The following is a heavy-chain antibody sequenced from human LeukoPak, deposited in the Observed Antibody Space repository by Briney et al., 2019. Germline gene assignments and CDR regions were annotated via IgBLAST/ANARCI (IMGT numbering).Heavy chain of an antibody. Sequence: GGSLRLSCAASGFTFSTYNMNWVRQAPGKGLEWVSAVGGTDGRTYYAAFVKGRFTIYRDNSKNTLYLQMKSLRAEDTAVYYCAKDGSYYFDYWGQGTLVTVSS. J-gene: IGHJ4*02. CDR2: VGGTDGRT. CDR1: GFTFSTYN. CDR3: AKDGSYYFDY. V-gene: IGHV3-23*01.